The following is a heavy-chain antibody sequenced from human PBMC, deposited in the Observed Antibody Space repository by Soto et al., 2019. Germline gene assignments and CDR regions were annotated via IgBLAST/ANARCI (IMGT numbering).Heavy chain of an antibody. CDR3: ARHFMFRIGEIWFDP. Sequence: PSETLSLTCSVSTDSMRTYSWTWIRQSPGKGLEWIGYVYHTGRTEYNPSLESRVTISIDMSKNQFSLKLSSVTAADTAVYYCARHFMFRIGEIWFDPWGQGTLVTVSS. J-gene: IGHJ5*02. CDR1: TDSMRTYS. D-gene: IGHD3-10*02. CDR2: VYHTGRT. V-gene: IGHV4-59*08.